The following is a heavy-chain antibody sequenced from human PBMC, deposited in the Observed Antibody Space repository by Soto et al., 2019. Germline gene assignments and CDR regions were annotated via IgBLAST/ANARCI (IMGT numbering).Heavy chain of an antibody. J-gene: IGHJ4*02. D-gene: IGHD1-1*01. Sequence: GGSLRLSCAASGFTFSSYGMHWVRQAPGKGLEWVAVISYDGSNKYYADSVKGRFTISRDNSKNTLYLQMNSLRAEDTAVYYCAKVWDSWNDKALDYWGQGTLVTVSS. CDR1: GFTFSSYG. V-gene: IGHV3-30*18. CDR3: AKVWDSWNDKALDY. CDR2: ISYDGSNK.